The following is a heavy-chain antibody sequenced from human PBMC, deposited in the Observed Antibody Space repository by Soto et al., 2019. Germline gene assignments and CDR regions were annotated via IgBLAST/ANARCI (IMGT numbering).Heavy chain of an antibody. CDR1: GFTFSTYA. J-gene: IGHJ6*03. D-gene: IGHD2-8*01. V-gene: IGHV3-23*01. Sequence: EVQLLESGGGLVQPGGSLRLSCAASGFTFSTYAMSWVRQAPGKGLEWVSTITTSGGNTYYADSVQGRFTISRDNSKNKLYLQMNSLRAEDTAVYYCAGRYCTNGVCYTNYYYYIDVWGKGNTVTVSS. CDR3: AGRYCTNGVCYTNYYYYIDV. CDR2: ITTSGGNT.